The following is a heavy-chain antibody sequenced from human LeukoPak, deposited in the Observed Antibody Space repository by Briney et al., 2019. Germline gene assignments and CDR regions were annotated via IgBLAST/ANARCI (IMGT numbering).Heavy chain of an antibody. V-gene: IGHV3-48*03. CDR3: AREEKEINNYDSSGYSC. D-gene: IGHD3-22*01. Sequence: GGSLRLSCAASGFTFSSYEMNWVRQAAGKGLEWVAYISSSGSIIYYADSVNGRFTISRDNAKDSLYLQMNSLRAEDTAVYYCAREEKEINNYDSSGYSCWGQGTLVTVS. J-gene: IGHJ4*02. CDR1: GFTFSSYE. CDR2: ISSSGSII.